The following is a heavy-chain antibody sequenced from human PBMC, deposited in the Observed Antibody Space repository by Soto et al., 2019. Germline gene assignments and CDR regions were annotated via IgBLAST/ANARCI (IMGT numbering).Heavy chain of an antibody. CDR1: GDSVSNYY. Sequence: SETLSLTCTASGDSVSNYYWSWIRQPAGRGLEWIGRVYSSGATNYNPSLNGRVTMSVDTSRNQFSLRLSSVTAADTAIYYCTKPADPSYYYDG. V-gene: IGHV4-4*07. CDR3: TKPADPSYYYDG. J-gene: IGHJ6*01. D-gene: IGHD6-19*01. CDR2: VYSSGAT.